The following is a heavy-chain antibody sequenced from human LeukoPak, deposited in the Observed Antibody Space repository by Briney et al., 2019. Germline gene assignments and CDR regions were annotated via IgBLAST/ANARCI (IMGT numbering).Heavy chain of an antibody. J-gene: IGHJ4*02. Sequence: GGSLRLSCAASGFTFNNYGMHWVRQAPGKGLEWVAFIRYDGSHKYYADSVKGRFTISRDNSKNTLYLQMNSLRPEDTAVYYCAKDLGFYYHEASGYFDHWGQGTLVTVSS. D-gene: IGHD3-22*01. CDR1: GFTFNNYG. V-gene: IGHV3-30*02. CDR2: IRYDGSHK. CDR3: AKDLGFYYHEASGYFDH.